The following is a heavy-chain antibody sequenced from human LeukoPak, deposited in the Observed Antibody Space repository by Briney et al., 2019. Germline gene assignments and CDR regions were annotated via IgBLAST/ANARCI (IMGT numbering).Heavy chain of an antibody. CDR1: GGPISSYY. V-gene: IGHV4-59*12. Sequence: SETLSLTCTVSGGPISSYYWSWIRQPPREGLEWIGYIYHSRTTNYNPSPGRRVIISVHTYKNQFPQMMSSVTAADTNVYDCARESPQNYYESRGYYCFDYWGQGTLVTVSS. CDR3: ARESPQNYYESRGYYCFDY. CDR2: IYHSRTT. J-gene: IGHJ4*02. D-gene: IGHD3-22*01.